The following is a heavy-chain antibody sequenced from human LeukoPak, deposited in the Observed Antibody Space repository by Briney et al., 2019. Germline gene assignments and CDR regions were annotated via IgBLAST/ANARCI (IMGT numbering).Heavy chain of an antibody. CDR2: INPSGGST. CDR1: GYTFTSYY. CDR3: ARDLNRYGGAYYYYYMDV. D-gene: IGHD1-14*01. V-gene: IGHV1-46*01. J-gene: IGHJ6*03. Sequence: ASVKVSCKASGYTFTSYYMHWVRQAPGQGLEWMGIINPSGGSTSYAQKFQGRVTLTTDTSTSTAYMELRSLRSDDTAVYYCARDLNRYGGAYYYYYMDVWGKGTTVTISS.